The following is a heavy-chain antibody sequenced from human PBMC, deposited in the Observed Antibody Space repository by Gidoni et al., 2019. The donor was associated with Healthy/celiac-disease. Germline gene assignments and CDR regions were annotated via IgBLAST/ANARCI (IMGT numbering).Heavy chain of an antibody. J-gene: IGHJ4*02. Sequence: QLQLQESGPGRVKPSETLSPTCTGSGGAISSSGYYWGWIRQPPGKGLEWIGSIYYRGSPSYNPSLKSRVTISVDTSKNQFSLKLSSVTAADTAVYYCARLGSSWSADFDYWGQGTLVTVSS. D-gene: IGHD6-13*01. CDR2: IYYRGSP. CDR1: GGAISSSGYY. CDR3: ARLGSSWSADFDY. V-gene: IGHV4-39*01.